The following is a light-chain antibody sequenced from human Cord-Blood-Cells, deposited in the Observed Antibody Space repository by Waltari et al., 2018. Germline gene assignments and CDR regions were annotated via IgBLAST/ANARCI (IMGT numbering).Light chain of an antibody. J-gene: IGKJ1*01. CDR2: DAS. CDR3: QQYNSYWT. V-gene: IGKV1-5*01. CDR1: QRISSW. Sequence: QMTHSPSTLSASVGDRVTTTCRASQRISSWLAWYQQKPGKAPKLLIYDASSLESGVPSRFSGSGSGTEFTLTISSLQPDDFATYYCQQYNSYWTFGQGTKVEIK.